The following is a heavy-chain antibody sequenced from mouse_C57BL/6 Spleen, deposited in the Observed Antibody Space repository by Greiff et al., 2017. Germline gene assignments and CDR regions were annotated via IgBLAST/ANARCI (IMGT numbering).Heavy chain of an antibody. CDR3: AKNCGTSGPDALDY. V-gene: IGHV2-5*01. CDR1: GFSLTSYG. D-gene: IGHD1-3*01. Sequence: VQVVESGPGLVQPSQSLSITCTASGFSLTSYGVHWVRQSPGKGLEWLGVIWRGGSTDYNAAFMSRLSITTDNSKSKVFFKMNSLPADETAIYYCAKNCGTSGPDALDYWGQGTSVTVSS. CDR2: IWRGGST. J-gene: IGHJ4*01.